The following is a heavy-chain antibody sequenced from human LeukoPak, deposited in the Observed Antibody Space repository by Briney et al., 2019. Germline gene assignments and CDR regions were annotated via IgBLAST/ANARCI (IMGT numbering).Heavy chain of an antibody. CDR1: GYTFTSYD. CDR2: MNPNSGNT. Sequence: GESLKISCKASGYTFTSYDINWVRQATGQGLEWMGWMNPNSGNTGYAQKFQGRVTMTRNTSISTAYMELSSLRSEDTAVYYCARGYGSGSYHDYWGQGTLVTVSS. V-gene: IGHV1-8*01. D-gene: IGHD3-10*01. CDR3: ARGYGSGSYHDY. J-gene: IGHJ4*02.